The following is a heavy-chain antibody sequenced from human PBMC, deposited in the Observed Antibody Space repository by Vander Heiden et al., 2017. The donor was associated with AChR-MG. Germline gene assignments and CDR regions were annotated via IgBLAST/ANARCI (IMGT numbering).Heavy chain of an antibody. V-gene: IGHV4-30-4*01. J-gene: IGHJ5*02. CDR1: GGSISSGAYS. D-gene: IGHD3-22*01. CDR2: IYYSGST. Sequence: QVQLQESGPGLVKPSQTLSLTCTVPGGSISSGAYSWSGIRQPPGKGLEWIGYIYYSGSTYYNPSLKSRVTISVDTSKNQFSLKLSSVTAADTAVYYCARSADSSGYYLPNNWFDPWGQGTLVTVSS. CDR3: ARSADSSGYYLPNNWFDP.